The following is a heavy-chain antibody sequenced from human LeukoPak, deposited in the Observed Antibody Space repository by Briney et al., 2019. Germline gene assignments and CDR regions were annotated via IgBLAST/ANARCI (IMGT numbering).Heavy chain of an antibody. J-gene: IGHJ4*02. Sequence: SETLSLTCTVSGGSISSSSCYWGWIRQPPGKGLEWIGSIYYSGSTYYNPSLKSRVTISVDTSKNQFSLKLSSVTAADTAVYYCARRYYYDSSGYYHDYWGQGTLVTVSS. CDR1: GGSISSSSCY. D-gene: IGHD3-22*01. V-gene: IGHV4-39*01. CDR2: IYYSGST. CDR3: ARRYYYDSSGYYHDY.